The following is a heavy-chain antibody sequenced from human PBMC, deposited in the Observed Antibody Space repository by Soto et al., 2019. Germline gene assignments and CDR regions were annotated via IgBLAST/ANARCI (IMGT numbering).Heavy chain of an antibody. J-gene: IGHJ4*02. D-gene: IGHD1-26*01. CDR2: IHYSGTT. CDR3: ARCFSGNYPSRPEEQYYFDS. CDR1: GGSMRNYF. Sequence: PSETLSLTCTVSGGSMRNYFWTWIRQPPGKGLEWIGYIHYSGTTSFFPSYNPSLRSRVTISEDTSKNQFSLKLLSVTTADTAVYYCARCFSGNYPSRPEEQYYFDSWRQGTLLTVSS. V-gene: IGHV4-59*01.